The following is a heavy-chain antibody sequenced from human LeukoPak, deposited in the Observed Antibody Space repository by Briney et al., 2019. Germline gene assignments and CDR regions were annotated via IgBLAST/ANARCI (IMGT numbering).Heavy chain of an antibody. Sequence: SQTLSLTCTVSGGSISSGGYYCSWIRQHAGKGLEWSGYIYDSGSTYYNPSLGSRVTMSVDTSKNQFSLKLSSVTAADSAVYYCASAARQGFTMIVVPFFYFDLWGRGTLVTVSS. V-gene: IGHV4-31*03. CDR3: ASAARQGFTMIVVPFFYFDL. CDR1: GGSISSGGYY. CDR2: IYDSGST. D-gene: IGHD3-22*01. J-gene: IGHJ2*01.